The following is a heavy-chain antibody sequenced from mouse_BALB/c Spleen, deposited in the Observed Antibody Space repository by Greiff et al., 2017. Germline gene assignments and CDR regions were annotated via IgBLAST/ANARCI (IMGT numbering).Heavy chain of an antibody. CDR3: VIIYYDYEGFAY. CDR1: GFTFSSYA. V-gene: IGHV5-6-5*01. Sequence: EVQGVESGGGLVKPGGSLKLSCAASGFTFSSYAMSWVRQTPEKRLEWVASISSGGSTYYPDSVKGRFTISRDNARNILYLQMSSLRSEDTAMYYCVIIYYDYEGFAYWGQGTLVTVSA. CDR2: ISSGGST. J-gene: IGHJ3*01. D-gene: IGHD2-4*01.